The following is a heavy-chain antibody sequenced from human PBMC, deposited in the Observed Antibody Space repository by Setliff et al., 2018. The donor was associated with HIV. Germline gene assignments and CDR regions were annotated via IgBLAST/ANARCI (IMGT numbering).Heavy chain of an antibody. Sequence: PSETLSLTCAVYGGSFSGYYWSWIRQPPGKGLEWTGSIHYSGITHYNPSLKSRLTMSVDTSKNQVSLKLTSVTAADTAVYYCARYKCINFACVGFDIWGQGTVVTVSS. V-gene: IGHV4-34*10. CDR1: GGSFSGYY. CDR3: ARYKCINFACVGFDI. CDR2: IHYSGIT. J-gene: IGHJ3*02. D-gene: IGHD3-9*01.